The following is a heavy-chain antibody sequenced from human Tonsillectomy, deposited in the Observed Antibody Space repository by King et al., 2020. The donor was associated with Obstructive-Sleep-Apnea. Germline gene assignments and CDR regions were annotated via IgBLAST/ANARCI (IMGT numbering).Heavy chain of an antibody. CDR3: ARAFSGSYLNYFDY. CDR2: ISSGANYF. D-gene: IGHD1-26*01. Sequence: VQLVESGGGLVKPGGSLRLSCAASGFTFSRYSMNWVRQAPGKGLEWCASISSGANYFYYERPLKGRFTISRDNTWNSLSLQMDSLRAEDTAPYYCARAFSGSYLNYFDYWGRGTLVTVSS. V-gene: IGHV3-21*01. CDR1: GFTFSRYS. J-gene: IGHJ4*02.